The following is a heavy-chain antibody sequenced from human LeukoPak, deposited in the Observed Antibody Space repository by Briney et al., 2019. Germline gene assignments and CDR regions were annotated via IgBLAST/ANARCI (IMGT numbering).Heavy chain of an antibody. V-gene: IGHV4-59*01. D-gene: IGHD3-10*01. Sequence: PSETLSLTCTVSGGSISSYYWSWIRQPPGKGLEWLGYIYYSGSTNYNPSLKSRVTISVDTSKNQFSLKLSSVTAAGTAVYYCARSSITMVRGVTIFDPWGQGTLVTVSS. CDR1: GGSISSYY. CDR3: ARSSITMVRGVTIFDP. CDR2: IYYSGST. J-gene: IGHJ5*02.